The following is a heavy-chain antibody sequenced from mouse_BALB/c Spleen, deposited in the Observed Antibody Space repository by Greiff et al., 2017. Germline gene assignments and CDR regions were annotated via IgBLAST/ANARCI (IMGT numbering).Heavy chain of an antibody. Sequence: EVQLVESGGGLVKPGGSLKLSCAASGFTFSSYAMSWVRQSPEKRLEWVAEISSGGSYTYYPDTVTGRFTISRDNAKNTLYLEMSSLRSEDTAMYYCARGRGYLDYWGQGTTLTVSS. CDR1: GFTFSSYA. J-gene: IGHJ2*01. V-gene: IGHV5-9-4*01. CDR3: ARGRGYLDY. CDR2: ISSGGSYT.